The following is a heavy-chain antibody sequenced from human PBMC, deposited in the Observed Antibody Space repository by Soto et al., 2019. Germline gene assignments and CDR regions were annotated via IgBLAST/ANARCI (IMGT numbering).Heavy chain of an antibody. Sequence: EVQLLESGGGLVQPGGSLRLSCAASGFTFSSYAMSWVRQAPGKGLEWVSAISGSGGSTYYADSVKGRFTISRDNSKNTLYLQMNSLRAEDTAVYYCVNGDVLRFLEWLPIGPIDYWGQGTLVTVSS. CDR1: GFTFSSYA. V-gene: IGHV3-23*01. CDR3: VNGDVLRFLEWLPIGPIDY. J-gene: IGHJ4*02. CDR2: ISGSGGST. D-gene: IGHD3-3*01.